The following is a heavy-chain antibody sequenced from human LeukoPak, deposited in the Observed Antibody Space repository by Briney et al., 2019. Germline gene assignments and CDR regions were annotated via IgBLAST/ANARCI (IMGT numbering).Heavy chain of an antibody. CDR1: GFTFSSFA. D-gene: IGHD3-10*01. CDR3: ARDLGGDDY. J-gene: IGHJ4*02. Sequence: PGGSLRLSCAASGFTFSSFAMSWVRQAPGKGLEWVSTIVGSGDSTYYADSVKGRFTISRDNSKNTLYLQMNSLRAEDTAVYYCARDLGGDDYWGQGTLVTVSS. V-gene: IGHV3-23*01. CDR2: IVGSGDST.